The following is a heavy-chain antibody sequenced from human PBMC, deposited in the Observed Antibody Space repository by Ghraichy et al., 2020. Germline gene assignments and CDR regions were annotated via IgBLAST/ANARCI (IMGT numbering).Heavy chain of an antibody. CDR2: INGDGSST. CDR1: GFTFSSYW. J-gene: IGHJ6*03. Sequence: GESLNISCAASGFTFSSYWMHWVRQAPGKGLVWVSRINGDGSSTSYAGSVKGRFTISRDNAKNTLYLQMNSLRAEDTAVYYCARVDPPEGIQADYYYYMDVWGKGTTVTVSS. V-gene: IGHV3-74*01. CDR3: ARVDPPEGIQADYYYYMDV. D-gene: IGHD1-14*01.